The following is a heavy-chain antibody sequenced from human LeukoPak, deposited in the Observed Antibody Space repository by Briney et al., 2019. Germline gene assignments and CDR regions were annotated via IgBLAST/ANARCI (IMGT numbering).Heavy chain of an antibody. V-gene: IGHV4-4*07. CDR1: GGSISSYY. D-gene: IGHD6-13*01. J-gene: IGHJ4*02. Sequence: LETLSLTCSVSGGSISSYYWSWIPQPAPKGLEWIGRIYTSGSTNYNPSLKSRVTMSVDTSKNQFSLKLSSVTAADTAVYYCARNIRLGIAAAGTAYFDYWGQGTLVTVSS. CDR2: IYTSGST. CDR3: ARNIRLGIAAAGTAYFDY.